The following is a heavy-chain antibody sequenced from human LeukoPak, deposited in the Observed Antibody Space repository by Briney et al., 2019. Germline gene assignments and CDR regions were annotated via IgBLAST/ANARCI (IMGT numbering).Heavy chain of an antibody. V-gene: IGHV3-30*03. D-gene: IGHD4-17*01. J-gene: IGHJ4*02. CDR1: GFTFSSYG. Sequence: GGSLRLSCAASGFTFSSYGMHWVRQAPGKGLEWVAVISYDGSNKYYADSVKGRFTISRDNSKNTLYLQMDSLRAEDTAVYYCESFSLSTPTKYYFDYWGQGTLVTLSS. CDR2: ISYDGSNK. CDR3: ESFSLSTPTKYYFDY.